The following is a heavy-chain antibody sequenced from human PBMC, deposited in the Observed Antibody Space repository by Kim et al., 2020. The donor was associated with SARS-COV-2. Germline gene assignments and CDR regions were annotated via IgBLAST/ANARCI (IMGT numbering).Heavy chain of an antibody. CDR2: ISSSGTTI. J-gene: IGHJ6*02. D-gene: IGHD3-16*01. CDR3: ARGPGSYGENYNYAGMDV. CDR1: GLSFSNSE. V-gene: IGHV3-48*03. Sequence: GGSLRLSCAASGLSFSNSEMNWVRQAPGKGLEWVSYISSSGTTIYYADSVKGRFAISRDNAKNSLFLQMSSLRVDDTAVYYCARGPGSYGENYNYAGMDVWGQGTTVTVSS.